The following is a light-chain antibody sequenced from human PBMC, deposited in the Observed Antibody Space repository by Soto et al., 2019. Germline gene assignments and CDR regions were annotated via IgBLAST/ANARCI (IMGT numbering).Light chain of an antibody. CDR2: LEGSGSY. Sequence: QLVLTQSSSASASLGSSVKLTCTLSSGHSSYIIAWHQQQPGKAPRYLMKLEGSGSYNKGSGVPDRFSGSSSGADRYLTISNLQLEDEADYYCETWDSNSWVFGGGTKLTVL. J-gene: IGLJ3*02. CDR3: ETWDSNSWV. V-gene: IGLV4-60*02. CDR1: SGHSSYI.